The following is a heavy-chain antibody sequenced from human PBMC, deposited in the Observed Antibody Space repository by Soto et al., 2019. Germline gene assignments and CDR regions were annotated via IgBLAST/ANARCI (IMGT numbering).Heavy chain of an antibody. J-gene: IGHJ4*02. CDR1: GFTFSSYA. CDR3: AKDTESSGWTEPPHDY. D-gene: IGHD6-19*01. Sequence: EVQLLESGGGLVQPGGSLRLSCAASGFTFSSYAMSWVRQAPGKGLECVSAISGSGGSTYYADSVKGRFTISRDNSKNTLYLQMSSLRAEDTAVYYCAKDTESSGWTEPPHDYWGQGTLVTVSS. V-gene: IGHV3-23*01. CDR2: ISGSGGST.